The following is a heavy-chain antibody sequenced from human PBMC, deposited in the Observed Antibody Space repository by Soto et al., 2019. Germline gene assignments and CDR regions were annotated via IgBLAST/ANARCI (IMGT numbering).Heavy chain of an antibody. J-gene: IGHJ6*02. V-gene: IGHV4-4*02. CDR2: IYHSVSA. Sequence: PSETLSLTCTVSGGSISSSNCWSWVRHPPKKGLEWVGEIYHSVSANYNPSLKSRVTISVAKSKNQFSLKLSSVTAADTAVYYCVRVEGRFYYDMDGWGQGTTVTVSS. CDR3: VRVEGRFYYDMDG. CDR1: GGSISSSNC.